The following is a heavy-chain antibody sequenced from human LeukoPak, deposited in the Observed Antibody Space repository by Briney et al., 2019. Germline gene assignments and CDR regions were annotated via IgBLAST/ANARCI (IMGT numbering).Heavy chain of an antibody. CDR1: GLTFSSYG. D-gene: IGHD5-24*01. V-gene: IGHV3-30*18. J-gene: IGHJ4*02. CDR3: AQAWRWLQPNY. Sequence: PGGSLRLSCAASGLTFSSYGMHWVRQAPGKGLEWVAVISYDGSNKYYADSVKGRFTISRDNSMNTLYLHMNSLRDEDTAVYYCAQAWRWLQPNYWGQGTLVTVSS. CDR2: ISYDGSNK.